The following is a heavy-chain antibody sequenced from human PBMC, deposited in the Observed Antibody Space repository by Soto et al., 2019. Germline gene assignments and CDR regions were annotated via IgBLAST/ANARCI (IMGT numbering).Heavy chain of an antibody. Sequence: ASVKVSCKASGYTFTGYYMHWVRQAPGQGLEWMGWINPNSGGANYAQKFQGWVTMTRDTSISTAYMELSRLRSDDPAVYYCASAVRYSRPFDYWGQGPLVNVPQ. CDR1: GYTFTGYY. CDR2: INPNSGGA. J-gene: IGHJ4*02. V-gene: IGHV1-2*04. CDR3: ASAVRYSRPFDY. D-gene: IGHD5-12*01.